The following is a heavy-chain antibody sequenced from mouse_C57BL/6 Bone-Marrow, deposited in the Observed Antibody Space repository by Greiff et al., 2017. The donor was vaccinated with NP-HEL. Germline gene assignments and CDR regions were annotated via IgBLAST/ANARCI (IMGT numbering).Heavy chain of an antibody. D-gene: IGHD1-1*01. J-gene: IGHJ3*01. CDR3: ARRHYYGSSYFWFAY. V-gene: IGHV5-6*01. CDR1: GFTFSSYG. Sequence: EVQLVESGGDLVKPGGSLKLSCAASGFTFSSYGMSWVRQTPDKRLEWVATISSGGSYTYYPDSVKGRFTISRDNAKNTLYLQMSSLKSEDTAMYYCARRHYYGSSYFWFAYWGQGTLVTVSA. CDR2: ISSGGSYT.